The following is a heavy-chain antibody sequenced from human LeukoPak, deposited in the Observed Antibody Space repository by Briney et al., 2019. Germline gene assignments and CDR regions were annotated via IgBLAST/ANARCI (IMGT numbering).Heavy chain of an antibody. Sequence: PSETLSLTCAVSGCSISSGGYSWSWIRQPPGKGLEWIGYIYHSGSTYYNPSLKSRVTISVDRSKNQFSLKLSSVTAADTAVYYCARGTLGYDYWGQGTLVTVFS. V-gene: IGHV4-30-2*01. J-gene: IGHJ4*02. CDR1: GCSISSGGYS. CDR2: IYHSGST. CDR3: ARGTLGYDY. D-gene: IGHD2-15*01.